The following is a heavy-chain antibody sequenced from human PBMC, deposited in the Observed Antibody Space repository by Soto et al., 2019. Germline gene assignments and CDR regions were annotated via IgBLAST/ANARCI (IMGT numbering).Heavy chain of an antibody. D-gene: IGHD1-26*01. CDR1: GFTVSSNY. V-gene: IGHV3-23*01. Sequence: GGSRRLSCPVSGFTVSSNYTNWVRQAPGKGLEWVGAIGARSGSTYHADSVKGRFTISRDTSKNTLYLQMNSRRAADTAIYYCAKDLPGELLPTCFDSWGQGTLVTVSS. CDR2: IGARSGST. J-gene: IGHJ5*01. CDR3: AKDLPGELLPTCFDS.